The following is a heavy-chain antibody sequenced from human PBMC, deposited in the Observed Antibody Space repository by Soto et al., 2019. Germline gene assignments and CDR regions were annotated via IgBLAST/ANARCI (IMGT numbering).Heavy chain of an antibody. J-gene: IGHJ4*02. CDR3: ARTRGAKDFWSGYYSFDY. V-gene: IGHV2-70*01. Sequence: SGPTLVNPTQTLTLTCTFSGFSLSTSGMCVSWIRQPPGKALEWLALIDWDDDKYYSTSLKTRLTISKDTSKNQVVLTMTNMDPVETATYYCARTRGAKDFWSGYYSFDYWGQGTLVTVSS. D-gene: IGHD3-3*01. CDR1: GFSLSTSGMC. CDR2: IDWDDDK.